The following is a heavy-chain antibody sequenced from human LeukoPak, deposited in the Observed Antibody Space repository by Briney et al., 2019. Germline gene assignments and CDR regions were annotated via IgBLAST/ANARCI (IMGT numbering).Heavy chain of an antibody. CDR2: INPNSGGT. D-gene: IGHD3-3*01. CDR3: ARDLFLAPRRLHAFDI. Sequence: ASVKVSCKASGYTFTGYYMHWVRQAPGQGLEWMGRINPNSGGTNYAQKFQGRVTMTRDTSISTAYTELSRLRSDDTAVYYCARDLFLAPRRLHAFDIWGQGTMVTVSS. CDR1: GYTFTGYY. V-gene: IGHV1-2*06. J-gene: IGHJ3*02.